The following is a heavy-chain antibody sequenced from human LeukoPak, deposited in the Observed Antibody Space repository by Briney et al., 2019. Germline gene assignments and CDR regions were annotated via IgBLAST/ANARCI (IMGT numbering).Heavy chain of an antibody. CDR2: IKSKTDGGTT. Sequence: GGSLGLSCAASGFTFSNAWMSWVRQAPGKGLEWVGRIKSKTDGGTTDYAAPVKGRFTISRDDSKNTLYLQMNSLKTEDTAVYYCTTSGVVVVAALYYYYGMDVWGQGTTVTVSS. CDR3: TTSGVVVVAALYYYYGMDV. J-gene: IGHJ6*02. D-gene: IGHD2-15*01. CDR1: GFTFSNAW. V-gene: IGHV3-15*01.